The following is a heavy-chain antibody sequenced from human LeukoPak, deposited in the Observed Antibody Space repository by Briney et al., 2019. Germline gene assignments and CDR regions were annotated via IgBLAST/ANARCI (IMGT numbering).Heavy chain of an antibody. Sequence: SETLSLTCTVSDGTISNYYWSWIRQPPGKGLEWIWYIYYSGSANYNPSPKSRVTISVDPSKNQFSLKLSSVTAAATAVYYCARGNPVTMPPAWYFAYWGQGTLVTVSS. J-gene: IGHJ4*02. CDR3: ARGNPVTMPPAWYFAY. CDR1: DGTISNYY. V-gene: IGHV4-59*01. D-gene: IGHD3-10*01. CDR2: IYYSGSA.